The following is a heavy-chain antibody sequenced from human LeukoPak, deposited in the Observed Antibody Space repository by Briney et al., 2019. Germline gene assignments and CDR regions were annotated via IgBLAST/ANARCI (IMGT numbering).Heavy chain of an antibody. Sequence: SETLSLTCAVYGGSFSGYYWRWIRQPPGKGLEWMGEINHSGSTNYNPSLKGRVTISVDTSKIQLSLQMTSVTAADTAVYYCTIATGTTLGLMDYWGQGTLVTVSS. D-gene: IGHD1-1*01. CDR2: INHSGST. V-gene: IGHV4-34*01. J-gene: IGHJ4*02. CDR1: GGSFSGYY. CDR3: TIATGTTLGLMDY.